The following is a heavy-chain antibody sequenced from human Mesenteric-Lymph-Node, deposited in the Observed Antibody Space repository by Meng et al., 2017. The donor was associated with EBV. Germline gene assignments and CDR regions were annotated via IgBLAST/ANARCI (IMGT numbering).Heavy chain of an antibody. CDR1: GGSIRSNSDF. D-gene: IGHD3-16*02. CDR2: IFNTAGT. Sequence: LPDAGPVLVKPSEPLSVSCFVSGGSIRSNSDFWAWIRQPPGGGLEWIGSIFNTAGTYYNPSLKSRVTISVDTSKNQFSLNLSSVTAADTAVYYCANTYRSNNLYFDYWGQGTLVTVSS. CDR3: ANTYRSNNLYFDY. J-gene: IGHJ4*02. V-gene: IGHV4-39*01.